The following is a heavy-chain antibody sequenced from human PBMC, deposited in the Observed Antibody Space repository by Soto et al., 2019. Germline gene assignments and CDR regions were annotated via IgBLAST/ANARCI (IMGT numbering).Heavy chain of an antibody. Sequence: GGSLRLSCAASGFTFSNYAMNWVRQAPGKGLEWVSVISGGGATTYYADSVKGRFTISRDNAKNTLYLQMNSLRAEDTAVYYCAKDHGVAGSSTRGFDIWGQGTMVTVSS. V-gene: IGHV3-23*01. CDR3: AKDHGVAGSSTRGFDI. J-gene: IGHJ3*02. D-gene: IGHD2-2*01. CDR2: ISGGGATT. CDR1: GFTFSNYA.